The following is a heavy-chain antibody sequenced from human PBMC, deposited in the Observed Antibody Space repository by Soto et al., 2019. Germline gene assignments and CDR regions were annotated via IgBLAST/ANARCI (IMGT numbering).Heavy chain of an antibody. D-gene: IGHD6-19*01. Sequence: ASVKVSCKASGYTFTSYAMHWVRQAPGQRLEWMGWINAGNGNTKYSQKFQGRVTITRDTSASTAYMELSSLRSEDTAVYYCASRQAVAGTNYYYYCMDVWGQGTTVTVSS. CDR1: GYTFTSYA. CDR2: INAGNGNT. CDR3: ASRQAVAGTNYYYYCMDV. V-gene: IGHV1-3*01. J-gene: IGHJ6*02.